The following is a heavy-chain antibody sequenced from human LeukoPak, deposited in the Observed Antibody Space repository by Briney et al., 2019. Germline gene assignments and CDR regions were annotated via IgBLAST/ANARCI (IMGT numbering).Heavy chain of an antibody. CDR1: GGSFSGYY. CDR3: ARGGRYYDSSGYYFLFDY. D-gene: IGHD3-22*01. CDR2: INHSGST. V-gene: IGHV4-34*01. J-gene: IGHJ4*02. Sequence: PSEALSLTCAVYGGSFSGYYWSWIRQPPGKGLEWIGEINHSGSTNYNPSLKSRVTISVDTSKNQFSLKLSSVTAADTAVYYCARGGRYYDSSGYYFLFDYWGQGTLVTVSS.